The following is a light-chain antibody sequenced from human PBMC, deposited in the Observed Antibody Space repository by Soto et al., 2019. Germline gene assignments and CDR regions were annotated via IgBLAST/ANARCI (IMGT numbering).Light chain of an antibody. CDR1: SSDVGGYNH. J-gene: IGLJ2*01. CDR3: CSYTSLSTVV. V-gene: IGLV2-14*01. CDR2: AVS. Sequence: QSVLTQPASVAGSPGQSITISCTGTSSDVGGYNHVSWYQHSPGKAPKLILFAVSDRPSGVSHRFSGSKSGNTASLTISGLQAEDEADYYCCSYTSLSTVVFGGGTKVTVL.